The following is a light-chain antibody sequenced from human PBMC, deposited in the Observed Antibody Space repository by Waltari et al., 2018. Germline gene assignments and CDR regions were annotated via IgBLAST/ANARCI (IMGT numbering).Light chain of an antibody. Sequence: QSVLTQPPSASGTPGQRVPISCSGSSPNIGSNYVYWYHQPPGTAPKLLIYRNNQRPSGVPDRFSGSKSGTSGSLAISGLRSEDEADYYCAAWDDSLSGKVFGGGTKLTVL. J-gene: IGLJ3*02. CDR2: RNN. CDR3: AAWDDSLSGKV. V-gene: IGLV1-47*01. CDR1: SPNIGSNY.